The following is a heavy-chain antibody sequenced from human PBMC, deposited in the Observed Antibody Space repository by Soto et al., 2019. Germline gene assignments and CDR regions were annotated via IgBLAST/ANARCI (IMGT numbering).Heavy chain of an antibody. V-gene: IGHV4-39*01. CDR1: GGSIRNNIYY. CDR2: VHYSGST. Sequence: QLQLQESGPGLVKPSETLSLTCSVSGGSIRNNIYYWGWIRQPPGKGLEWIATVHYSGSTYYTPSLKSRVTISADTSNNQFSLRLNSVTAADTAVYYCARQHYYDSSGYYTWNWGQGTLVIVSS. J-gene: IGHJ4*02. D-gene: IGHD3-22*01. CDR3: ARQHYYDSSGYYTWN.